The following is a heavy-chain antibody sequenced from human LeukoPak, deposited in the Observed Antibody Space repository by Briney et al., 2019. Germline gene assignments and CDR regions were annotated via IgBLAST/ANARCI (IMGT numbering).Heavy chain of an antibody. D-gene: IGHD2-2*02. J-gene: IGHJ6*02. Sequence: SETLSLTCTVSGVSVSSGSYYWSWIRQPPGKGLEWIGYIYYSGSTNYNPSLKSRVTISVDTSKNQFSLKLNSVTAADTAVYYCARVSALYPYYYGMDVWGQGTTVTVSS. V-gene: IGHV4-61*01. CDR2: IYYSGST. CDR3: ARVSALYPYYYGMDV. CDR1: GVSVSSGSYY.